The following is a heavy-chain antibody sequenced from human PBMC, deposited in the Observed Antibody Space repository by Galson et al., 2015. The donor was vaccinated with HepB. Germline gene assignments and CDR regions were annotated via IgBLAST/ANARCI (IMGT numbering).Heavy chain of an antibody. CDR1: GYTFTSYA. D-gene: IGHD2-2*01. J-gene: IGHJ6*03. CDR2: INTNTGNP. V-gene: IGHV7-4-1*02. CDR3: ARDANYCSSTSCYSYHYYYYMDV. Sequence: SVKVSCKASGYTFTSYAMNWVRQAPGQGLEWMGWINTNTGNPTYAQGFTGRFVFSLDTSVSTAYLQISSLKAEDTAVYYCARDANYCSSTSCYSYHYYYYMDVWGKGTTVTVSS.